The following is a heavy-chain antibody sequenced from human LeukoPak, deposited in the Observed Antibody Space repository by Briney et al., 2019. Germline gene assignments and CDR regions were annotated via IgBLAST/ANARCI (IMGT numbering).Heavy chain of an antibody. CDR2: NYYSGST. CDR1: GGSISSGTYY. V-gene: IGHV4-61*10. D-gene: IGHD4-23*01. CDR3: VGEDYGGYRFDY. Sequence: SETLSLTCSVSGGSISSGTYYWRWVRQPAGRGLEWLGYNYYSGSTIYNPALKSRLTISLDTSKNQFSLRLGSVTAADTAVYYCVGEDYGGYRFDYWGQGTLVTVSS. J-gene: IGHJ4*02.